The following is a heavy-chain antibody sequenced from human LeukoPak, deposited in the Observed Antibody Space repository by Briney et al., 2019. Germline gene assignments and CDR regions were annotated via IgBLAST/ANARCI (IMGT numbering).Heavy chain of an antibody. Sequence: PGGSLRLSCAASGFTVSSNYMSWVRQAPGKGLEWVSVIYSGGSTYYADSVKGRFTISRDNSKNTLYLQMNSLRAEDTAVYYCAKVYRVRGVIIKANDAFDIWGQGTMVTVSS. D-gene: IGHD3-10*01. V-gene: IGHV3-66*01. CDR1: GFTVSSNY. CDR3: AKVYRVRGVIIKANDAFDI. J-gene: IGHJ3*02. CDR2: IYSGGST.